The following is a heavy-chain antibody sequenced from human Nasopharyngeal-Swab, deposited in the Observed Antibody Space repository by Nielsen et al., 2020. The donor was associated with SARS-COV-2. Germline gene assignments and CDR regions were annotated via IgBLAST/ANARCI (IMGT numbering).Heavy chain of an antibody. J-gene: IGHJ4*02. CDR2: TYYRSKWYN. D-gene: IGHD1-1*01. Sequence: LRLSCAISGDSVSSNSAAPNWIRQSPSRGLEWLGRTYYRSKWYNDYAVSVKSRITINPDTSKNQFSLQLNSVTPEDTAVYYCARGRTTGTAGLFDYWGQGTLVTVSS. V-gene: IGHV6-1*01. CDR1: GDSVSSNSAA. CDR3: ARGRTTGTAGLFDY.